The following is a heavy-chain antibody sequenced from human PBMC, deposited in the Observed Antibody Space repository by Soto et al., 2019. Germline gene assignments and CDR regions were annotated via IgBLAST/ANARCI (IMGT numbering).Heavy chain of an antibody. J-gene: IGHJ4*01. CDR3: TTDSYSTIIIVRFDY. D-gene: IGHD3-22*01. CDR2: IKSKTDGGTT. CDR1: GFTFSNAW. V-gene: IGHV3-15*07. Sequence: EVQLVESGGGLVKPGGSLRLSCAASGFTFSNAWINWVRQAPGKGLEWVGRIKSKTDGGTTDYAEHVKGRFAISRDDSNNMVYLQMNSLKIEDTAVYYCTTDSYSTIIIVRFDYWGHGTLVTVSS.